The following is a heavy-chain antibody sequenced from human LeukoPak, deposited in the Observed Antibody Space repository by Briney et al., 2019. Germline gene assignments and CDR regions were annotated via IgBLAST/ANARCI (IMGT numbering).Heavy chain of an antibody. CDR3: ARYDYGDYWRAFDI. V-gene: IGHV4-4*07. Sequence: SETLSLTCTVSGGSISSYYWSWIRQPAGKGLEWNGRIYTSGGTNYNPSLKSRVTMSVDTSKNQFSLKLSSVTAADTAVYYCARYDYGDYWRAFDIWGQGTMVTVSS. J-gene: IGHJ3*02. CDR1: GGSISSYY. D-gene: IGHD4-17*01. CDR2: IYTSGGT.